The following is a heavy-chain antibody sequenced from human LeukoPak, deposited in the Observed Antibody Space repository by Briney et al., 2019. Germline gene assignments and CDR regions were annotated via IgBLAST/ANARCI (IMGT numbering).Heavy chain of an antibody. CDR1: GYSISSGYY. CDR3: ARAGWELRTADY. CDR2: IYHSGST. J-gene: IGHJ4*02. Sequence: SGTLSLTCTVSGYSISSGYYWGWIRQPPGKGLEWIGSIYHSGSTYYNPSLKSRVTTSVGTSKNQFSLKLSSVTAADTAVYYCARAGWELRTADYWGQGTLVTVSS. D-gene: IGHD1-26*01. V-gene: IGHV4-38-2*02.